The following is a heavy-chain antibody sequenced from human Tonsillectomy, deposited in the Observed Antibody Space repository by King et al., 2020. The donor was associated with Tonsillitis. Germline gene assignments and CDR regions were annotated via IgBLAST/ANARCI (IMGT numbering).Heavy chain of an antibody. CDR2: ISYDGNNK. CDR1: GFTFTTYA. CDR3: AIDSHYFASWSYYFYY. Sequence: VQLVESGGGVVQPGRSLRLSCAASGFTFTTYAMHWVRQAPGKGLEWVAVISYDGNNKYYADSVKGRFTISKDNSKNTLYLQMNSLRAEDTAVYYCAIDSHYFASWSYYFYYWGGGTVVSVPS. V-gene: IGHV3-30*03. D-gene: IGHD3-10*01. J-gene: IGHJ4*02.